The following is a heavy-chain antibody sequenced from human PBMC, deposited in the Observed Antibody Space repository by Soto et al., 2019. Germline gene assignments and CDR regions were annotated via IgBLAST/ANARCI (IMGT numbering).Heavy chain of an antibody. D-gene: IGHD1-26*01. CDR3: AKARVRIVGANSFDY. V-gene: IGHV3-30*18. CDR2: ISDDGDKR. Sequence: GGSLRLSCVGSGFTFSNYGMHWVRQPPGKGLEWVALISDDGDKRYYADSVRGRLIISRDNSKDTLYLQMNSLGPDDTAVYFCAKARVRIVGANSFDYWGQGTPVTVSS. CDR1: GFTFSNYG. J-gene: IGHJ4*02.